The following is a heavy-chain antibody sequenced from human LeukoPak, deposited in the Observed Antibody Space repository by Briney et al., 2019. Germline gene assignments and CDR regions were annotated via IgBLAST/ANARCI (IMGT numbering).Heavy chain of an antibody. D-gene: IGHD5-18*01. CDR1: GFTFSSRA. J-gene: IGHJ4*02. CDR3: AKLGGAGYGYFDY. Sequence: GGSLRLSCVASGFTFSSRAMSWVRQAPGKGLDRVSTISAGGGSTYYADSVKGRFTISRDNSKNTLYLQMTSLRAEDTAVYYCAKLGGAGYGYFDYWGQGTLVTVSS. CDR2: ISAGGGST. V-gene: IGHV3-23*01.